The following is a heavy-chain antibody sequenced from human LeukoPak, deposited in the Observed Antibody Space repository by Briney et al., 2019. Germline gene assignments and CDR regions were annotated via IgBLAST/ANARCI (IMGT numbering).Heavy chain of an antibody. J-gene: IGHJ4*02. V-gene: IGHV4-34*01. Sequence: SETLSLTCAVYGGSFSDYYGSWIRQAPGKGLEWIGEIIRSGITNYNPSLKSRATISIDTSKNQFSLKLGSVTAADTAVYFCARGNRAGYYFDYWGQGTLVTVSS. CDR3: ARGNRAGYYFDY. CDR1: GGSFSDYY. D-gene: IGHD5-24*01. CDR2: IIRSGIT.